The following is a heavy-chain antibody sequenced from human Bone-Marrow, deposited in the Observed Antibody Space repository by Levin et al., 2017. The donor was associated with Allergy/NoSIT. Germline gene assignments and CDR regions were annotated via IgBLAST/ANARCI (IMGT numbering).Heavy chain of an antibody. CDR3: ARGGVVVVPAAPRAIYYYYGMDV. CDR2: INSDGSST. D-gene: IGHD2-2*01. Sequence: GESLKISCAASGFTFSSYWMHWVRQAPGKGLVWVSRINSDGSSTSYADSVKGRFTISRDNAKNTLYLQMNSLRAEDTAVYYCARGGVVVVPAAPRAIYYYYGMDVWGQGTTVTVSS. J-gene: IGHJ6*02. CDR1: GFTFSSYW. V-gene: IGHV3-74*01.